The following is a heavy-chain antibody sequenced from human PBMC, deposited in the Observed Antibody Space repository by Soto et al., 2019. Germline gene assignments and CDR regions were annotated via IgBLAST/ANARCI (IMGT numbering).Heavy chain of an antibody. J-gene: IGHJ4*02. V-gene: IGHV3-53*02. CDR3: AREEEGQMDY. CDR2: IYSGGST. Sequence: EVQLVETGGGLIQPGGSLRLSCEASGFTVSSNYMSWVRQAPGKGLEWVSVIYSGGSTYYADSVKGRFTISRDNSKNTLYLQMTSLRAADTAVYYCAREEEGQMDYWGQGTLVTVSS. CDR1: GFTVSSNY.